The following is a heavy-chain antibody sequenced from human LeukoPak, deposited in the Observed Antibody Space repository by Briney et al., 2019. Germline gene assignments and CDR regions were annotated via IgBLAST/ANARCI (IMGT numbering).Heavy chain of an antibody. Sequence: AGGSLRLSWAASGFTFSSYSMSWVRLAPGKGLEWVSAISGSGGSTYYADSVKGRFTISRDNSKNTLYLQMNSLRAEDTAVYYCAKASITFGGVIVTPLDYWGQGTLVTVSS. CDR2: ISGSGGST. V-gene: IGHV3-23*01. J-gene: IGHJ4*02. D-gene: IGHD3-16*02. CDR3: AKASITFGGVIVTPLDY. CDR1: GFTFSSYS.